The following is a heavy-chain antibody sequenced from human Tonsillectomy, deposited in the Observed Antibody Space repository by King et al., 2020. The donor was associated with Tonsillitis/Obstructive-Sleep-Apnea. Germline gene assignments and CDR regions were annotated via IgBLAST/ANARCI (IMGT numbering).Heavy chain of an antibody. Sequence: VQLVESGGGVVQPGRSLRLSCAASGFSFNHYAMHWVRQAPGKGLEWLAVISYDESNNYYADSVKGRFTIPRDTSKNTLYLQMNSPRPEDTALYYCARGGFSSSWYYMDVWGKGTTVTVSS. V-gene: IGHV3-30*04. CDR3: ARGGFSSSWYYMDV. D-gene: IGHD6-13*01. CDR1: GFSFNHYA. CDR2: ISYDESNN. J-gene: IGHJ6*03.